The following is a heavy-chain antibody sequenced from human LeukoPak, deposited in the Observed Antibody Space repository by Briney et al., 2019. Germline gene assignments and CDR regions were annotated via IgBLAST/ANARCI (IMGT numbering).Heavy chain of an antibody. CDR1: GGSISSGGYY. J-gene: IGHJ5*02. V-gene: IGHV4-61*08. D-gene: IGHD4-23*01. CDR3: ARHHTGVTSWFDP. Sequence: SETLSLTCTVSGGSISSGGYYWSWIRQPPGKGLEWIGYIYYSGSTNYNPSLKSRVTISVDTSKNQFSLKLSSVTAADTAVYYCARHHTGVTSWFDPWGQGTLATVSS. CDR2: IYYSGST.